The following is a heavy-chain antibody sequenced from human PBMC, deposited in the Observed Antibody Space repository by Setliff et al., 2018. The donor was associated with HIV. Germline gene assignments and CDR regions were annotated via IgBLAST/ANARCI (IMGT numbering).Heavy chain of an antibody. Sequence: SETLSLTCTVSGGSISSYYWSWIRQPPGKGLEWIGYIYYSGSTNYNPSLKSRVTISVDTSKNQFSLKLSSVTAADTAVYYCARGGSAYYYDNPQYYYYYMDVWGKGTTVTVSS. CDR1: GGSISSYY. CDR2: IYYSGST. V-gene: IGHV4-59*01. J-gene: IGHJ6*03. CDR3: ARGGSAYYYDNPQYYYYYMDV. D-gene: IGHD3-22*01.